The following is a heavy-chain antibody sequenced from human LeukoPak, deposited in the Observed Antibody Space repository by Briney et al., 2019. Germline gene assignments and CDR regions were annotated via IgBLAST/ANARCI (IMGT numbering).Heavy chain of an antibody. Sequence: GGSLRLSCAASGFTFSSYGMHWVRQAPGKGLEWVAVISHDGSNKYYADSVKGRFTISRDNSKNTLYLQMNSLRAEDTAVYYCAKEVGANGPFDYWGQGTLVTVSS. J-gene: IGHJ4*02. CDR1: GFTFSSYG. V-gene: IGHV3-30*18. D-gene: IGHD1-26*01. CDR3: AKEVGANGPFDY. CDR2: ISHDGSNK.